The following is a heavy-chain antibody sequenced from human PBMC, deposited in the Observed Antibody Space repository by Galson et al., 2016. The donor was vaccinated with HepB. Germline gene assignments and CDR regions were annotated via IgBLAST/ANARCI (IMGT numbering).Heavy chain of an antibody. CDR3: AKDIQQWLVRGNDAFDI. CDR2: ISVVVADT. Sequence: SLRLSCAASGFTFSSYAMSWVRQAPGKGLEWVSAISVVVADTYYADSVKGRFTISRDNSRTTLYLQMNSLRAEDTALYYCAKDIQQWLVRGNDAFDIWGQGTMVTVSS. D-gene: IGHD6-19*01. J-gene: IGHJ3*02. CDR1: GFTFSSYA. V-gene: IGHV3-23*01.